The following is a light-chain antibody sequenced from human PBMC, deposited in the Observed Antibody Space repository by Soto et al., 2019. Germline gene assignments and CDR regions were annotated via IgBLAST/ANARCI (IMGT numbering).Light chain of an antibody. Sequence: EIVMTQSPATRSVSPGERATLSCRASQSVSSNLAWYQQKPGQAPRPLIYGASTRATGIPARFSGSGSGTEFTLTISSLQSEDFAVYYCQQYNNWLWTFGQGTKVDIK. J-gene: IGKJ1*01. CDR2: GAS. CDR3: QQYNNWLWT. V-gene: IGKV3-15*01. CDR1: QSVSSN.